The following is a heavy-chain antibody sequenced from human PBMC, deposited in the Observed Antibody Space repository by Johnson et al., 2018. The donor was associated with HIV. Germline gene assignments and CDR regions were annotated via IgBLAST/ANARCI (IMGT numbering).Heavy chain of an antibody. D-gene: IGHD1-26*01. CDR3: AREGRLGSYLGGVAFDI. J-gene: IGHJ3*02. CDR2: IKQDGSEK. CDR1: GFTFSTYW. V-gene: IGHV3-7*01. Sequence: VQLVESGGGLVQPGGSLRLSCAASGFTFSTYWMSWVRQAPGKGLEWVANIKQDGSEKYYVDSVKGRFTISRDNAKNSLYLQMNRLRAEDTAVYYCAREGRLGSYLGGVAFDIWGQGTMVTVSS.